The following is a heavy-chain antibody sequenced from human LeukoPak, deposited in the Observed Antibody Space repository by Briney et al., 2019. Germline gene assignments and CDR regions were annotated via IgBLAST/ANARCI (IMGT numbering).Heavy chain of an antibody. CDR2: MNPNSGNT. D-gene: IGHD3-10*01. Sequence: ASVKVSCKASGYTFTSYDINWVRQATGQGLEWMGWMNPNSGNTGYAQKFQGRVTITRNTSISTAYMELSSLRSEDTAVYYGARGGVMVRGVINYYYYMDVWGKGTTVTVSS. V-gene: IGHV1-8*03. CDR3: ARGGVMVRGVINYYYYMDV. CDR1: GYTFTSYD. J-gene: IGHJ6*03.